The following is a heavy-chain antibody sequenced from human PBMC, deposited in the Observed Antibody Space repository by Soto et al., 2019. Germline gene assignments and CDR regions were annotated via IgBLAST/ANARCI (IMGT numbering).Heavy chain of an antibody. Sequence: SETLSLTCAVYGGSFSSYYWTWIRQPPGKGLEWIGEINHRGSTNYNPSLKGRVTISADASKNQFSLNLTSVTAADTAVYYCAIYTAFDYVFDYWGQGTLVTVSS. CDR1: GGSFSSYY. CDR3: AIYTAFDYVFDY. V-gene: IGHV4-34*01. CDR2: INHRGST. J-gene: IGHJ4*02. D-gene: IGHD5-12*01.